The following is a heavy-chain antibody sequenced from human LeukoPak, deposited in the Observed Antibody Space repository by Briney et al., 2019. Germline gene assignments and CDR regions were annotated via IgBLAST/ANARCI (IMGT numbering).Heavy chain of an antibody. V-gene: IGHV3-15*01. CDR1: GFTFSSYG. Sequence: PGRSLRLSCAASGFTFSSYGMHWVRQPPGQGLEWVGRIKSKTDGGTTDYAAPVKGRFTISRDDSKNTLYLQMNCLKTEDTAVYYCTTTQIVVVVAAINYYYYMDVWGKGTTVTVSS. CDR2: IKSKTDGGTT. CDR3: TTTQIVVVVAAINYYYYMDV. J-gene: IGHJ6*03. D-gene: IGHD2-15*01.